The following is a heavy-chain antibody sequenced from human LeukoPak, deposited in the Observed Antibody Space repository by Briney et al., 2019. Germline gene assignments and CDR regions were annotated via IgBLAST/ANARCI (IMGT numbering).Heavy chain of an antibody. CDR2: IYYSGST. Sequence: SETLSLTCTVSGGSISSSSYYWGWIRQPPGKGLEWIGSIYYSGSTYYNPSLKSRVTISVDTSKNQFSLKLSSVTAADTAVYYCARERIAAADLFDYWGQGTLVTVSS. CDR1: GGSISSSSYY. J-gene: IGHJ4*02. V-gene: IGHV4-39*07. D-gene: IGHD6-13*01. CDR3: ARERIAAADLFDY.